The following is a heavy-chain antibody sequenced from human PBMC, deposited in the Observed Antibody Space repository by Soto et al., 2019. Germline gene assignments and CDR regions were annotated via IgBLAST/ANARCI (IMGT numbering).Heavy chain of an antibody. CDR1: GGTFSSSA. V-gene: IGHV1-69*12. J-gene: IGHJ6*02. Sequence: QVQLVQSGAEVKKPGSSVQVSCKASGGTFSSSAISWVRQAPGQGLEWMGGIIPIFGTANYAQKFQGRVTITADESTSTAYMELSSLRSEDTAVYYCARDLSGYDFSYYGMDVWGQGTTVTVSS. D-gene: IGHD5-12*01. CDR2: IIPIFGTA. CDR3: ARDLSGYDFSYYGMDV.